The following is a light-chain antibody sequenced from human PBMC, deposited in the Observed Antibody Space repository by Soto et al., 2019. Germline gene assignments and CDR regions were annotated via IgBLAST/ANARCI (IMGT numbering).Light chain of an antibody. J-gene: IGKJ5*01. V-gene: IGKV3-15*01. CDR2: GAS. CDR1: QNIHTN. Sequence: ERDSTQLPATHTVAPCKRSTPGFRAGQNIHTNLAWYQQKPGQAPRLLFYGASTGATGLPARFSGSGSGTEFTLTLNRLQAGACAVYYWRQCSNWARTIGQGTRLETK. CDR3: RQCSNWART.